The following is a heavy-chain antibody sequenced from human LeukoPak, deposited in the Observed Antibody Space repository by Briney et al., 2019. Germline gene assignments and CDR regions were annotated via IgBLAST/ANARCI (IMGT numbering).Heavy chain of an antibody. D-gene: IGHD1-1*01. CDR2: ISYGGSNK. CDR1: GFTFSSYG. Sequence: GGSLRLSCAASGFTFSSYGMHWVRQAPGKGLEWVAVISYGGSNKYYADSVKGRFTISRDNSKNTLYLQMNSLRAEDTAVYYCAKGERPPDYWGQGTLVTVSS. CDR3: AKGERPPDY. V-gene: IGHV3-30*18. J-gene: IGHJ4*02.